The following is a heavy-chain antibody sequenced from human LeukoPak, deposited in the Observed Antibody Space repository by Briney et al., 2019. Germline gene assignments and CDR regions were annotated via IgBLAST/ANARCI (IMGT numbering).Heavy chain of an antibody. V-gene: IGHV4-59*01. CDR1: GGSISNYY. CDR2: IHYSGST. J-gene: IGHJ2*01. CDR3: ARDRANWYFDL. Sequence: SETLSLTCTVSGGSISNYYWAWIRQPPGKGLEWIAYIHYSGSTNYIPSLKSRVTISVDTSKSQISLKLSSVTAADTAVYYCARDRANWYFDLWGRGTLVTVSS.